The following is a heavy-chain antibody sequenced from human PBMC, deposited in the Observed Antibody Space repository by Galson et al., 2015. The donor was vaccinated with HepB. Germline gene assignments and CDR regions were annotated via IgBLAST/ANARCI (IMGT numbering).Heavy chain of an antibody. CDR1: GYTFTSYD. CDR2: MNPNSGNT. J-gene: IGHJ4*02. V-gene: IGHV1-8*01. D-gene: IGHD3-16*01. CDR3: ARVSTRRGGKNFDY. Sequence: SVKVSCKASGYTFTSYDINWVRQATGQGPEWMGWMNPNSGNTGYAQKFQGRVTMTRNTSISTAYMELSSLRSEDTAVYYCARVSTRRGGKNFDYWGQGTLVTVSS.